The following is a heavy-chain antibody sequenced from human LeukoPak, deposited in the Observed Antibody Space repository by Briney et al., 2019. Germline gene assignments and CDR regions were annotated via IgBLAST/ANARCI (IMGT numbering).Heavy chain of an antibody. J-gene: IGHJ4*02. D-gene: IGHD3-22*01. Sequence: GGSLRLSCAASGFTFSSYSMNWVRQAPGKGLEWASSISSSSSYIYYADSVKGRFTISRDNAKNSLYLQMNSLRAEDTAVYYCARDRYYYDSSGYYSVCDYWGQGTLVTVSS. CDR1: GFTFSSYS. CDR2: ISSSSSYI. CDR3: ARDRYYYDSSGYYSVCDY. V-gene: IGHV3-21*01.